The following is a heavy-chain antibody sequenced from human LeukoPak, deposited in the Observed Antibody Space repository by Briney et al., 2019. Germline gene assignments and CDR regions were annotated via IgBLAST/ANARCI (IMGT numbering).Heavy chain of an antibody. V-gene: IGHV1-2*06. Sequence: ASVKVSCKASGYTLTDYYMHWVRQAPGQGLEWMGRINPNSGGTNYAQKFQGRVTMTRDTSISTAYMELSRLRSDDTAVYYCARAGDYDFWSGYYTYWFDPWGQGTLVTVSS. J-gene: IGHJ5*02. CDR1: GYTLTDYY. CDR3: ARAGDYDFWSGYYTYWFDP. CDR2: INPNSGGT. D-gene: IGHD3-3*01.